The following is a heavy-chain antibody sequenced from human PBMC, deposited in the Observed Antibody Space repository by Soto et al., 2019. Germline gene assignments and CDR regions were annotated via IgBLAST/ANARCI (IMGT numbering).Heavy chain of an antibody. D-gene: IGHD6-19*01. CDR2: VSHDGRNT. J-gene: IGHJ4*02. Sequence: VQLVESGGGVVQPGRSLRLSCAASGFTFSDYAMHWVRQAPGKGLEWVAVVSHDGRNTHYADSVKGRFTISSDSSKXXXXXXXXXXXXXXXXXXXXXXXXXXWLVTSDFNYWGQGALVTVSS. CDR1: GFTFSDYA. V-gene: IGHV3-30*03. CDR3: XXXXXXWLVTSDFNY.